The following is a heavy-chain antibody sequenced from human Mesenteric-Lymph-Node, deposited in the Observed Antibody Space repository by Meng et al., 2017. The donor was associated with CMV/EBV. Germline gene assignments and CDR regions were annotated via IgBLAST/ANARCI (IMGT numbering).Heavy chain of an antibody. J-gene: IGHJ4*02. Sequence: GESLKISCVVSGFTFNNYAMSWVRQAPGKGLEWVAFIRYDGSNKYYADSVKGRFTISRDNSKNTLYLQMNSLRAEDTAVYYCAKSDSYNWNYVGYWGQGTLVTVSS. CDR1: GFTFNNYA. V-gene: IGHV3-30*02. CDR2: IRYDGSNK. CDR3: AKSDSYNWNYVGY. D-gene: IGHD1-20*01.